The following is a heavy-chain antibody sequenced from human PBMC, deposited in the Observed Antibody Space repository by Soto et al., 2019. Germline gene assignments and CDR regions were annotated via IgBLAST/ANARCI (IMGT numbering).Heavy chain of an antibody. Sequence: PGGSLRLSCAASGFTFSSYAMSWVRQAPGKGLEWVSAISGSGGSTYYADSVKGRFTISRDNSKNTLYLQMNSLRAEDTAVYYCAKDLCSGWCWNYGYWGQGTLVTVSS. CDR3: AKDLCSGWCWNYGY. CDR2: ISGSGGST. V-gene: IGHV3-23*01. D-gene: IGHD1-7*01. J-gene: IGHJ4*02. CDR1: GFTFSSYA.